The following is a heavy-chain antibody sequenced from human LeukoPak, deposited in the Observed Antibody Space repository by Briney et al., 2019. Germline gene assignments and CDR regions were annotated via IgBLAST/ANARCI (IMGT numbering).Heavy chain of an antibody. V-gene: IGHV4-31*03. CDR3: AGGFGELGV. D-gene: IGHD3-10*01. CDR2: IYHSGST. CDR1: GASISSGGYY. J-gene: IGHJ4*02. Sequence: SETLSLTCTVSGASISSGGYYWSWIRQHPGKGLEWIGYIYHSGSTYHNPSLKSRVSISLDTSKNQFSLKLSSVTAADTAVYCCAGGFGELGVWGQGTLVTVSS.